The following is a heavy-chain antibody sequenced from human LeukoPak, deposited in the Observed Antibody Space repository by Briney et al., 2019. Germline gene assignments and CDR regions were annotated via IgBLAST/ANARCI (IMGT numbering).Heavy chain of an antibody. D-gene: IGHD1-26*01. CDR2: IYHSGST. J-gene: IGHJ5*02. V-gene: IGHV4-39*07. CDR1: GGSISSGSYY. CDR3: AREVGRNWFDP. Sequence: PSQTLSLTCTVSGGSISSGSYYWSWIRQPPGKGLEWVGSIYHSGSTYYNPSLKSRVTISVDTSKNQFSLKLSSVTAADTAVYYCAREVGRNWFDPWGQGTLVTVSS.